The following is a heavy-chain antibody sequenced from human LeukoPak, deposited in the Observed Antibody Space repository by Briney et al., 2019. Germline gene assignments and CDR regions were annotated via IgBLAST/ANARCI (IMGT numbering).Heavy chain of an antibody. CDR2: ISYDGSNK. CDR3: AKGGYVAAASY. D-gene: IGHD6-13*01. Sequence: GGSLRLSCAASGFTFSSYGMHWVRQAPGKGLEWVAVISYDGSNKYYADSVKGRFTISRDNSKNTLYLQMNSLRAEDTAVYYCAKGGYVAAASYWGQGTLVTVSS. CDR1: GFTFSSYG. V-gene: IGHV3-30*18. J-gene: IGHJ4*02.